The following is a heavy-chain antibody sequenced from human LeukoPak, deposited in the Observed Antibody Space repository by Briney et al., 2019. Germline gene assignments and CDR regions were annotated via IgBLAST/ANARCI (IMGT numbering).Heavy chain of an antibody. CDR3: ARDTRTFDY. V-gene: IGHV3-7*01. J-gene: IGHJ4*02. CDR1: GFTFSNYR. CDR2: INQDGSEK. D-gene: IGHD1-26*01. Sequence: GGYLRLSCAASGFTFSNYRMNWVRQAPGKGLDWVANINQDGSEKYYVDSVKGRFTISRDNAKNLLFLQVGSLRAEDTAVYYCARDTRTFDYWGQGTLVTVSS.